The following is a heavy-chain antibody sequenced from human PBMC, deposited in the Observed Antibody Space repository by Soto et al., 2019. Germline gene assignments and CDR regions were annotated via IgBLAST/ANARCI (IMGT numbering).Heavy chain of an antibody. Sequence: GESLKISCKGSGYSATSYWIGWVRQMPGKGLEWMGIIYPGDSDTRYSPSFQGQVTIPSDKSIGTAYLQWSSLKASDTAIYYCVGAAAGSNGGYFDYWGQGTLVTVSS. CDR3: VGAAAGSNGGYFDY. V-gene: IGHV5-51*01. J-gene: IGHJ4*02. D-gene: IGHD6-13*01. CDR1: GYSATSYW. CDR2: IYPGDSDT.